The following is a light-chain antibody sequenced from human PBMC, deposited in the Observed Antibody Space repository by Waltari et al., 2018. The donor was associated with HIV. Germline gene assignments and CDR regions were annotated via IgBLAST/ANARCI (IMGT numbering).Light chain of an antibody. J-gene: IGLJ2*01. Sequence: QSALTQPASVSGSPGQSITISCSGSNNYNHVSWYHQYPGKAPNLLLYDVSKRPSGVSNRFSGSKSGNTASRTSSGLQAEDEGDYHCCSYAGGSTLVFGGGTKLTVL. CDR1: NNYNH. CDR3: CSYAGGSTLV. CDR2: DVS. V-gene: IGLV2-23*02.